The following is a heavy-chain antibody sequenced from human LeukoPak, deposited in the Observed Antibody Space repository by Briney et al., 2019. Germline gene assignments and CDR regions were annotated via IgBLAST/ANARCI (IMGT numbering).Heavy chain of an antibody. Sequence: GGSLRLSCSASGYTFSNYWMSWVRQAPGKGLEYVANIKQDGSETYYVDSVKGRFTISRDNAKNSLYLQMNSLRVEDTAVYYCARDQGILFFDSWGQGTLVAVSS. CDR3: ARDQGILFFDS. CDR2: IKQDGSET. J-gene: IGHJ4*02. D-gene: IGHD2-21*01. V-gene: IGHV3-7*01. CDR1: GYTFSNYW.